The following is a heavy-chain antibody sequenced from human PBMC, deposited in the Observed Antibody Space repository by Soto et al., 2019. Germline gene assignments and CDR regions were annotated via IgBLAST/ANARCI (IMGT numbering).Heavy chain of an antibody. CDR1: GFTFSSYG. V-gene: IGHV3-30*18. J-gene: IGHJ4*02. CDR2: ISYDGSNK. D-gene: IGHD3-22*01. CDR3: AKDSSGYYYGGSDY. Sequence: QVQLVESGGGVVQPGKSLRLSCAASGFTFSSYGMHWVRQAPDKGLEWVAIISYDGSNKYFADSVKGRFTISRDNSKNTLYLLMNSLRAEDTAVYYCAKDSSGYYYGGSDYWGQGTLVTVSS.